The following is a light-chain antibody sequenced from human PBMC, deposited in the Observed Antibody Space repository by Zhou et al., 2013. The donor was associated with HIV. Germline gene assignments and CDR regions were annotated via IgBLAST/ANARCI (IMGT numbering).Light chain of an antibody. Sequence: DIQMTQSPSSLSASLGDRVTITCRASQSISSYLNWYQQKPGKAPTLLIYAASTVQTGVPSRFSGSGSGTVFTLTIASLQREDFAIYYCHQTYSGHTFGPGTRLDVK. CDR2: AAS. CDR3: HQTYSGHT. V-gene: IGKV1-39*01. CDR1: QSISSY. J-gene: IGKJ3*01.